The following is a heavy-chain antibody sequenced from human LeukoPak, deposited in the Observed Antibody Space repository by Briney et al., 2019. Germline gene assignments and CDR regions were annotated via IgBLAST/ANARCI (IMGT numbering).Heavy chain of an antibody. CDR1: GGSISSSSYY. D-gene: IGHD1-26*01. CDR2: IYYSGST. CDR3: AGDLLGAMVD. Sequence: SETLSLTCTVSGGSISSSSYYWGWIRQPPGKGLEWIGSIYYSGSTYYNPSLKSRVTISVDTSKNQFSLKLSSVTAADTAVYYCAGDLLGAMVDWGQGTLVTVSS. J-gene: IGHJ4*02. V-gene: IGHV4-39*07.